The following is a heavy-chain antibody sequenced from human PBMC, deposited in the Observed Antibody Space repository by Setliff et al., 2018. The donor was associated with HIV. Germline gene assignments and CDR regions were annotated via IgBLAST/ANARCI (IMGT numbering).Heavy chain of an antibody. J-gene: IGHJ4*02. Sequence: PSETLSLTCAVYGGSFSGYYWSWIRHSPGKGLEWIGYIDYSGSAFYNPSLKSRLTISRDTSKNQFSLRMKSVTAADTAVYYCAREGKTALVTKYFDYWGQGTLVTVSS. V-gene: IGHV4-34*09. D-gene: IGHD5-18*01. CDR2: IDYSGSA. CDR1: GGSFSGYY. CDR3: AREGKTALVTKYFDY.